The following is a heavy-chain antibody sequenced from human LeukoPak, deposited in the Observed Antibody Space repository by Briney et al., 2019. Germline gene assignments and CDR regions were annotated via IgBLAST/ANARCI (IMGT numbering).Heavy chain of an antibody. Sequence: PGRSLRLSCAASGFTFSSYAMYWVRQAPGKGLEWVAVISYDGSNKYYADSVKGRFTISRDDSKNTLYLQMNSLRAEDTAVYYCARAALSYDSSGYFDYWGQGTLVTVSS. CDR2: ISYDGSNK. V-gene: IGHV3-30*04. J-gene: IGHJ4*02. D-gene: IGHD3-22*01. CDR1: GFTFSSYA. CDR3: ARAALSYDSSGYFDY.